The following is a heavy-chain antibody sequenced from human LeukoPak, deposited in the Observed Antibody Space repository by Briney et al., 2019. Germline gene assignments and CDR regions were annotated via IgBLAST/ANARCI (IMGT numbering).Heavy chain of an antibody. V-gene: IGHV4-59*01. J-gene: IGHJ4*02. D-gene: IGHD3-22*01. Sequence: SETLSLTCTVSGGSISSYYWSWIRQPPGKGLEWIGYIYYSGSTNYNPSLKGRVTISVDTSKNQFSLKLSSVTAADTAVYYCARGRARDSSGYPNYWGQGTLVTVSS. CDR2: IYYSGST. CDR3: ARGRARDSSGYPNY. CDR1: GGSISSYY.